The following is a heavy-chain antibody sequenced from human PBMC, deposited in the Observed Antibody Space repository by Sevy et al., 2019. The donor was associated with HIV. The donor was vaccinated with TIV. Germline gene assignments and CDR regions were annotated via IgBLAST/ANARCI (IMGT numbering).Heavy chain of an antibody. J-gene: IGHJ4*02. CDR2: IWYDGSNK. CDR3: ARDRTDDYGDYGRYFDY. Sequence: GESLKISCAASGFTFSSYGMHWVRQTPGKGLEWVAVIWYDGSNKYYADSVKGRFTISRDNSKNTLYLQMNSLRAEDTAVYYCARDRTDDYGDYGRYFDYWGQGTLVTVSS. CDR1: GFTFSSYG. D-gene: IGHD4-17*01. V-gene: IGHV3-33*01.